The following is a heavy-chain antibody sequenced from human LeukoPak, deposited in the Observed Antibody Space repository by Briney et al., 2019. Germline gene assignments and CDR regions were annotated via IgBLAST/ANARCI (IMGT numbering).Heavy chain of an antibody. CDR2: IGAYNGNT. Sequence: ASVKVSCKASGYTFTSYGISWVRQAPGQGLEWMGWIGAYNGNTNYAQKLQGRVTMTTDTSTSTAYMELRSLRSDDTAVYYCARDSSGWYFSIDYYYYGMDVWGQGTTVTVSS. V-gene: IGHV1-18*01. D-gene: IGHD6-19*01. CDR3: ARDSSGWYFSIDYYYYGMDV. CDR1: GYTFTSYG. J-gene: IGHJ6*02.